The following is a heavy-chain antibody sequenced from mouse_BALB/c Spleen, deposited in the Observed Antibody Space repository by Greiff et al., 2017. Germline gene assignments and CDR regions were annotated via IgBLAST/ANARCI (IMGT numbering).Heavy chain of an antibody. V-gene: IGHV4-1*02. Sequence: EVKLVESGGGLVQPGGSLKLSCAASGFDFSRYWMSWVRQAPGKGLEWIGEINPDSSTINYTPSLKDKFIISRDNAKNTLYLQMSKVRSEDTALYYCARPYRYDEKAFAYWGQGTLVTVSA. CDR3: ARPYRYDEKAFAY. CDR2: INPDSSTI. J-gene: IGHJ3*01. CDR1: GFDFSRYW. D-gene: IGHD2-14*01.